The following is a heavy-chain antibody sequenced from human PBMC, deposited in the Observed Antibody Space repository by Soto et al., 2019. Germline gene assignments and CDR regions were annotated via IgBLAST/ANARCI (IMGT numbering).Heavy chain of an antibody. Sequence: QVQLVQSGAEVKKPGSSVKVSCKASGGTFSSYAISWVRQAPGQGLEWMGGIIPIFGTANYAQKFQGRVTITADESTSTAYMELSRLRSEDTAVYYCARPGRNYGDYVSSRRYYYYYGMDVWGQGTTVTVSS. D-gene: IGHD4-17*01. CDR2: IIPIFGTA. CDR1: GGTFSSYA. V-gene: IGHV1-69*01. J-gene: IGHJ6*02. CDR3: ARPGRNYGDYVSSRRYYYYYGMDV.